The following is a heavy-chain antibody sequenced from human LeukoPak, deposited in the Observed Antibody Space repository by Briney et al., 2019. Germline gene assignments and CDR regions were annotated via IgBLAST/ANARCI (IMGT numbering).Heavy chain of an antibody. D-gene: IGHD6-13*01. CDR2: ISYDGSNK. CDR1: GFTFSSYA. V-gene: IGHV3-30*14. J-gene: IGHJ4*02. CDR3: ARDFGAAGAPATDY. Sequence: GGSLRLSCAASGFTFSSYAMHWVRQAPGKGLEWVAVISYDGSNKYYADSVKGRFTISRDNSKNTLYLQMNSLRAEDTAVYYCARDFGAAGAPATDYWGQGTLVTVSS.